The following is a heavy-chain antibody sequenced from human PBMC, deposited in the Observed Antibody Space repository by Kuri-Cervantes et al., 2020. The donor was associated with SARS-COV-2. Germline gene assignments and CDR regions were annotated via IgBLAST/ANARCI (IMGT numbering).Heavy chain of an antibody. Sequence: SETLSLTCAVSGGSISSGGYSWSWIRQPPGKGLEWIGYIYHSGSTYYNPSLKSRVTISVDRSKNQLSLKLSSVTAADTAVYYCARGLKEAKHIVVVTAIRETRRFDYWGQGTLVTVSS. J-gene: IGHJ4*02. CDR2: IYHSGST. CDR3: ARGLKEAKHIVVVTAIRETRRFDY. D-gene: IGHD2-21*02. CDR1: GGSISSGGYS. V-gene: IGHV4-30-2*01.